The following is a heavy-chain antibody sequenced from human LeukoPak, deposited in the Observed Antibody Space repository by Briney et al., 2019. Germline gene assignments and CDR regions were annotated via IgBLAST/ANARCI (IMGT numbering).Heavy chain of an antibody. Sequence: SVKVSCKASGGTFSSYAISWVRQAPGQGLEWMGGIIPIFGTANYAQKFQGRVTITADESTSTAYMELSSLRSGDTAVYYCARDLNYYDSSGYYYFFDYWGQGTLVTVSS. D-gene: IGHD3-22*01. V-gene: IGHV1-69*13. CDR2: IIPIFGTA. CDR1: GGTFSSYA. J-gene: IGHJ4*02. CDR3: ARDLNYYDSSGYYYFFDY.